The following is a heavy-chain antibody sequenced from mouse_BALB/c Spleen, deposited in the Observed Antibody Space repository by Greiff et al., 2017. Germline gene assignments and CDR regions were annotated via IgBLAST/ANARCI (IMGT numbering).Heavy chain of an antibody. CDR1: GFSLTSYG. CDR3: ARDPEFITTATYAMDY. CDR2: IWAGGST. J-gene: IGHJ4*01. V-gene: IGHV2-9*02. D-gene: IGHD1-2*01. Sequence: VKLVESGPGLVAPSQSLSITCTVSGFSLTSYGVHWVRQPPGKGLEWLGVIWAGGSTNYNSALMSRLSISKDNSKSQVFLKMNSLQTDDTAMYYCARDPEFITTATYAMDYWGQGTSVTVSS.